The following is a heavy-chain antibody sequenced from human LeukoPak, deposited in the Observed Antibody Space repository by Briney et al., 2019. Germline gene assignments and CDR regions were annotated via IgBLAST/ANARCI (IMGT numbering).Heavy chain of an antibody. Sequence: SETLSLTCTVSGGSISSYYWSWIRQPPGKGLEWIGYIYTSGSTNYNPSLKSRVTISVDTSKNQFSLKLSSVTAADTAVYYCARRRSSSWPYYFDYWGQGTLVTVSS. CDR2: IYTSGST. D-gene: IGHD6-13*01. V-gene: IGHV4-4*09. J-gene: IGHJ4*02. CDR3: ARRRSSSWPYYFDY. CDR1: GGSISSYY.